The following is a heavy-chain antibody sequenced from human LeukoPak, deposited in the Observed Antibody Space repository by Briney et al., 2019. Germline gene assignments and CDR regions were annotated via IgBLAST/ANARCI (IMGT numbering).Heavy chain of an antibody. J-gene: IGHJ5*02. CDR3: ARHLRSITMVRGPWFDP. Sequence: SETLSLTCTVSGGSISSGTYYWSCIRQPPGKGLEWIGEINHSGSTNYNPSLKGRVTISVDTSKNQFSLKLSSVTAADTAVYYCARHLRSITMVRGPWFDPWGQGTLVTVSS. V-gene: IGHV4-39*01. D-gene: IGHD3-10*01. CDR1: GGSISSGTYY. CDR2: INHSGST.